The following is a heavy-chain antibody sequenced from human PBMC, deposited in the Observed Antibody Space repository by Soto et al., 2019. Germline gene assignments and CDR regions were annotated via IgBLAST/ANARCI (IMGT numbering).Heavy chain of an antibody. CDR1: GFTFGNIA. Sequence: GGSLRLSCAASGFTFGNIAMHWVRQAPGKGLEWVAAISYDGTYRPYADFARGRFTISRANSQKTLYLQMNSLRPEDTALYYRATDRALGATLGAIDFWGQGTLVTVSS. CDR3: ATDRALGATLGAIDF. V-gene: IGHV3-30-3*01. CDR2: ISYDGTYR. D-gene: IGHD1-26*01. J-gene: IGHJ4*02.